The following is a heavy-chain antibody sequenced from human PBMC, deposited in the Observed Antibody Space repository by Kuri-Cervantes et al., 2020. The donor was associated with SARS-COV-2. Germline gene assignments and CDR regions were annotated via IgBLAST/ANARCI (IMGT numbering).Heavy chain of an antibody. CDR2: IYTSGST. D-gene: IGHD3-3*01. CDR1: GGSISSYY. V-gene: IGHV4-4*07. J-gene: IGHJ6*03. Sequence: GSLRLSCIVSGGSISSYYWSWIRQPAGKGLEWIGRIYTSGSTNYNPSLKSRVTMSVDTSKNQFSLKLSSVTAADTAVYYCARDLLLPHTIFGVVHTEVYYYYYMDVWGKGTTVTVSS. CDR3: ARDLLLPHTIFGVVHTEVYYYYYMDV.